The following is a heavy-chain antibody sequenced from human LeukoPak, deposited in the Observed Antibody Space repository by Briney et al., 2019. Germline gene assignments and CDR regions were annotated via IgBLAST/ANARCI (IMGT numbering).Heavy chain of an antibody. Sequence: ASVTVSFTASGYTFTVYYMHWVRQAPGQGPEWIGWINANSGGTNYAQKFQGRVTMTRDTSISTAYMELSRLRSDDTAVYYCASGIQSGGSYYYYMDVWGKGTTVTVSS. CDR1: GYTFTVYY. J-gene: IGHJ6*03. CDR2: INANSGGT. D-gene: IGHD5-18*01. CDR3: ASGIQSGGSYYYYMDV. V-gene: IGHV1-2*02.